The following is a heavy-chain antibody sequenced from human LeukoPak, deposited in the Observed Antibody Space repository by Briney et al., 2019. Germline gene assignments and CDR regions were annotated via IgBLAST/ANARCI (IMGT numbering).Heavy chain of an antibody. Sequence: GGSLRLSCVASEFTFSDYWMTWVRQAPGKELEWVANIRKDGSDKNYVDSVKGRFTISRDNAKNSVYLQMDSLSAEDTALYYCARDSNFYGSGAYYDTFDMWGQGTMVTVSS. CDR3: ARDSNFYGSGAYYDTFDM. CDR1: EFTFSDYW. CDR2: IRKDGSDK. D-gene: IGHD3-22*01. J-gene: IGHJ3*02. V-gene: IGHV3-7*03.